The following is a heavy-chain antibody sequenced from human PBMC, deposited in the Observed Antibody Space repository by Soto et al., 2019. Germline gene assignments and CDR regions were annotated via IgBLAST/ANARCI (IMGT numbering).Heavy chain of an antibody. Sequence: QVQLVQSGAEVKKPGASVKVSCKTSGYTFTGYYMHWVRQAPGEGLDWMAWINPISGATKYAQKCQGRVNMTRDTSISTVYMELSSLTSDDTAVYYCVRGGYGDYLHHWGQGTLVTVSS. CDR1: GYTFTGYY. CDR2: INPISGAT. D-gene: IGHD4-17*01. J-gene: IGHJ1*01. V-gene: IGHV1-2*02. CDR3: VRGGYGDYLHH.